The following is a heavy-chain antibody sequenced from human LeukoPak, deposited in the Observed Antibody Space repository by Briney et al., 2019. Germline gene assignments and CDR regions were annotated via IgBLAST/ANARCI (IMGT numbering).Heavy chain of an antibody. CDR2: IYPGDSDT. CDR3: TRKGYAFDY. D-gene: IGHD2-8*01. J-gene: IGHJ4*02. CDR1: GYIFTSYW. V-gene: IGHV5-51*01. Sequence: GGSLKISCKVSGYIFTSYWFGWVRQMPGKGLEWMGIIYPGDSDTRYSPSFQGQVTISVDKSISTAYLQWSSLKASDTAMYYCTRKGYAFDYWGQGTLVTVSS.